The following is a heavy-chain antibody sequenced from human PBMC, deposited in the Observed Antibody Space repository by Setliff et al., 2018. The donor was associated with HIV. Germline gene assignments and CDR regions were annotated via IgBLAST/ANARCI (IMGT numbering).Heavy chain of an antibody. CDR2: IYYSGST. Sequence: TLSLPCTVSGYSIRSGYNWGWIRQPPGKGLEWIGHIYYSGSTNYNPSLKSRVTLSVDTSKNQFSLKMNSVTAADTAVYYCARSSSVASDYWGPGTQVTVS. V-gene: IGHV4-38-2*02. J-gene: IGHJ4*02. CDR3: ARSSSVASDY. D-gene: IGHD6-19*01. CDR1: GYSIRSGYN.